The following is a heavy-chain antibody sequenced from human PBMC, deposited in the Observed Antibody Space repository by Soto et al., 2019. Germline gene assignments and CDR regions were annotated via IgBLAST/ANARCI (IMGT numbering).Heavy chain of an antibody. J-gene: IGHJ4*02. CDR3: VRDGGD. V-gene: IGHV1-46*03. CDR1: GNIFTSQY. Sequence: QVQLVQSGAEVKKPGASVKVSCKVSGNIFTSQYMHWVRQAPGQGLEWRAMINPSGGRTSYAQMCQGRVTMARDTSTSTVHMELRSLGSEDTAVYYCVRDGGDWGQGTLVTVSS. D-gene: IGHD2-15*01. CDR2: INPSGGRT.